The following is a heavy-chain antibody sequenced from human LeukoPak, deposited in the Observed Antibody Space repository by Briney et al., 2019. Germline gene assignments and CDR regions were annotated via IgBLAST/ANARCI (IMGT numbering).Heavy chain of an antibody. Sequence: SETLSLTCTVSGGSISSGDYYWSWIRQPPGKGLEWIGYIYYSGSTYYNPSLKSRVTISADTSKNQFSLRMSSVTAADTAVYYCARGAGWYQFWGQGTLVTVSS. CDR2: IYYSGST. J-gene: IGHJ4*02. V-gene: IGHV4-30-4*02. CDR3: ARGAGWYQF. D-gene: IGHD6-19*01. CDR1: GGSISSGDYY.